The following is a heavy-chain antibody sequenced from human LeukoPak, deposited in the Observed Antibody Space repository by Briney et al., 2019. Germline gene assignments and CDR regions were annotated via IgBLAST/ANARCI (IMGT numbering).Heavy chain of an antibody. V-gene: IGHV3-66*01. CDR1: EFTVTTNY. D-gene: IGHD4-11*01. CDR2: TYSFGNS. CDR3: ARGTVSDY. J-gene: IGHJ4*02. Sequence: PGGSLRLSCTATEFTVTTNYLSWVRQAPGKGLKWVSITYSFGNSNSADSVKGRFTISRDNAKNSLYLQLNSLRDEDTAVYYCARGTVSDYWGQGTLVTVSS.